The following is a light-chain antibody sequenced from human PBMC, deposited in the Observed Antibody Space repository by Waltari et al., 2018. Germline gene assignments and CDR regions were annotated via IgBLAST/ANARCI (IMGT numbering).Light chain of an antibody. CDR2: WAS. V-gene: IGKV4-1*01. J-gene: IGKJ2*01. CDR3: QQCYSTPYT. CDR1: QNLLYNSANKNY. Sequence: DIVMTQSPDSLAVSLGERVTINCRSSQNLLYNSANKNYLAWFQQKPGQPPKLLIYWASTREAGVPDRFSGSGSGTEFTLPISSLQAADVAVYYCQQCYSTPYTFGQGTKLEIK.